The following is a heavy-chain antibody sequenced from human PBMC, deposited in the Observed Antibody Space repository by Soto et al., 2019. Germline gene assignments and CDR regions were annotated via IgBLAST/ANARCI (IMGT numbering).Heavy chain of an antibody. CDR2: IYYSGST. J-gene: IGHJ5*02. CDR1: GGSISSGGYY. Sequence: KPSETLSLTCTVSGGSISSGGYYWSWIRRHPGKGLEWIGYIYYSGSTYYNPSLTSRVTISVDTSKNRFSLKLSSVTAADTAVYHCARDQAGRSFDPWGQGTLVTSPQ. V-gene: IGHV4-31*03. CDR3: ARDQAGRSFDP.